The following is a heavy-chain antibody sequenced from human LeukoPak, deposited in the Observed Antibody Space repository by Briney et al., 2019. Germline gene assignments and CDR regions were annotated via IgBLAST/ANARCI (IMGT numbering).Heavy chain of an antibody. Sequence: PGGSLRLSCAASGFTFSSYGMHWVRQAPGKGLEWVAVISYDGSNKYYADSVKGRFTISRDNSKNTLYLQMNSLRAEDTAVYYCAKDYENYYDSSGYYGAWGQGTLVTVSS. CDR1: GFTFSSYG. J-gene: IGHJ5*02. CDR2: ISYDGSNK. D-gene: IGHD3-22*01. CDR3: AKDYENYYDSSGYYGA. V-gene: IGHV3-30*18.